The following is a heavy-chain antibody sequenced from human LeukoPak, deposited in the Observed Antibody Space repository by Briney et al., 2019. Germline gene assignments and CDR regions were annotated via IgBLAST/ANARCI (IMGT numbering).Heavy chain of an antibody. CDR1: GYNLNTYG. CDR2: ISSSTGNT. CDR3: VRLPLGYCSSTSCLD. J-gene: IGHJ4*02. V-gene: IGHV1-18*01. D-gene: IGHD2-2*01. Sequence: GASVKVSCKASGYNLNTYGSSWVRQAPGRGLEWMGWISSSTGNTKYAQKLQDRVTMTTDTSTSTAYLYLRNLRSDDTAVYYCVRLPLGYCSSTSCLDWGQGTLVTVSS.